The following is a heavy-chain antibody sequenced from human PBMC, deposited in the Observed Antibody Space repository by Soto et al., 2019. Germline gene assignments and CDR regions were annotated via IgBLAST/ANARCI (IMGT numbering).Heavy chain of an antibody. V-gene: IGHV3-30*18. CDR3: AKANARHGDYYNGLDV. D-gene: IGHD2-8*01. CDR1: GFTFNKYG. CDR2: ISYDGSNK. Sequence: PGGSLRLSCAASGFTFNKYGMHWVRQAPGKGLEWVAVISYDGSNKYYADAVKGRFTISRDNSKNTLYLQMNGLRGEDTAVYYCAKANARHGDYYNGLDVGGPGTTVTVSS. J-gene: IGHJ6*02.